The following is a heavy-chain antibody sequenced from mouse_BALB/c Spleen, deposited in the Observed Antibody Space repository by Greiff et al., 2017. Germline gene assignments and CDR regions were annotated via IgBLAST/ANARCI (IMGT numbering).Heavy chain of an antibody. V-gene: IGHV14-3*02. CDR2: IDPANGNT. CDR3: ASSMITTSFAY. D-gene: IGHD2-4*01. CDR1: GFNIKDTY. Sequence: VQLQQSGAELVKPGASVKLSCTASGFNIKDTYMHWVKQRPEQGLEWIGRIDPANGNTKYDPKFQGKATITADTSSNTAYLQLSSLTSEDTAVYYCASSMITTSFAYWGQGTLVTVSA. J-gene: IGHJ3*01.